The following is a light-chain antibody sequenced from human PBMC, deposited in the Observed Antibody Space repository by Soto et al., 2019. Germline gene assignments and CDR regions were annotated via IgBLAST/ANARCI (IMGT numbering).Light chain of an antibody. J-gene: IGKJ4*01. CDR2: DAS. Sequence: DIQMTQSPSTLSASVGDRVTITCRASQSISSWLAWYQQKPGKAPKLLIYDASSLESGVPSRFSGSGSGTEFPLTISSLQADDFSTYYCQQYNSYPLTFGGGTKVEIK. CDR1: QSISSW. CDR3: QQYNSYPLT. V-gene: IGKV1-5*01.